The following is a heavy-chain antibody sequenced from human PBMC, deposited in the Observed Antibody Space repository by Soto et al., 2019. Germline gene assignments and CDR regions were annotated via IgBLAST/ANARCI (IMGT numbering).Heavy chain of an antibody. CDR2: IIPMSDTT. CDR3: ATIVGWIVDY. V-gene: IGHV1-69*06. Sequence: QVQLVQSGADVKKPGSSMKVSCKASGGSFSSYSISWVRQAPGQGLEWMGGIIPMSDTTKYAQNFQGRVTITADKSTSTAYMELSSLRSVDTAVYYCATIVGWIVDYWGQGTLVTVSS. D-gene: IGHD2-21*01. J-gene: IGHJ4*02. CDR1: GGSFSSYS.